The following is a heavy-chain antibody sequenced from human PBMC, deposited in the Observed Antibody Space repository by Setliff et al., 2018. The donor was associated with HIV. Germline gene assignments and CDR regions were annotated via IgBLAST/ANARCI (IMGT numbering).Heavy chain of an antibody. V-gene: IGHV1-2*02. CDR3: ARDYYDSSGYIFFPGLPDY. D-gene: IGHD3-22*01. J-gene: IGHJ4*02. CDR2: INPSGGST. CDR1: GYTFTSYY. Sequence: ASVKVSCKASGYTFTSYYMHWVRQAPGQGLEWMGIINPSGGSTIYAQKFQGGVTMTRDTSISTAYMELSRLRSDDTAVYYCARDYYDSSGYIFFPGLPDYWGQGTLVTVSS.